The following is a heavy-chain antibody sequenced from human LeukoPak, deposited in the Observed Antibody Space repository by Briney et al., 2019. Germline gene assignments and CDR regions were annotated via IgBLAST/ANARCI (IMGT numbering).Heavy chain of an antibody. J-gene: IGHJ3*02. CDR1: GFTFSSYA. Sequence: GGSLRLSCAASGFTFSSYAMSWVRQAPGKGLEWVSAFSGSGGSTYYADSVKGRFTISRDNSKNTLYLQMNSLRAEDTAVYYCARVLSSQFAFDIWGQGTMVTVSS. D-gene: IGHD2/OR15-2a*01. CDR3: ARVLSSQFAFDI. CDR2: FSGSGGST. V-gene: IGHV3-23*01.